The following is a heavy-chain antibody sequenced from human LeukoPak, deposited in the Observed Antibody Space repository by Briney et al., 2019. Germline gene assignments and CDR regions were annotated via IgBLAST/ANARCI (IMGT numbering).Heavy chain of an antibody. CDR1: GFTFSAYY. CDR3: ARGSMRMATAGLADY. Sequence: GGSLRLSCEVSGFTFSAYYMNWIRQAPGPGLEWFSYISSSSSYTNYADSVKGRFTISRDNPKNSLYLQMNSLRAEDTAVYYCARGSMRMATAGLADYWGQGTLVTVSS. CDR2: ISSSSSYT. J-gene: IGHJ4*02. V-gene: IGHV3-11*05. D-gene: IGHD5-24*01.